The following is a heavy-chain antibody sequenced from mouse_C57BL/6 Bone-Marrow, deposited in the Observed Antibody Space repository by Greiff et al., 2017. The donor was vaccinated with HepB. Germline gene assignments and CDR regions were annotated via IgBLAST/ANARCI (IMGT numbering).Heavy chain of an antibody. CDR1: GYTFTSYW. D-gene: IGHD1-1*01. Sequence: QVQLQQPGAELVRPGTSVKLSCKASGYTFTSYWMHWVKQRPGQGLEWIGVIDPSDSYTNYNQKFKGKATLTVDTSSSTAYMQLSSLTSEDSAVYYCARRGGGLLLPAWFAYWGQGTLVTVSA. CDR2: IDPSDSYT. J-gene: IGHJ3*01. CDR3: ARRGGGLLLPAWFAY. V-gene: IGHV1-59*01.